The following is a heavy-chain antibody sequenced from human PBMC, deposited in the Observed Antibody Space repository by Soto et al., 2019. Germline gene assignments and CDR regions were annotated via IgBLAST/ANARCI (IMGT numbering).Heavy chain of an antibody. CDR1: GGSSSSGGYY. V-gene: IGHV4-31*03. CDR3: ARWPQLEPRFDY. J-gene: IGHJ4*02. D-gene: IGHD1-1*01. CDR2: IYYNGST. Sequence: QVQLQESGPGLVKPSQTLSLTFTVSGGSSSSGGYYWSWIRQHPGKGLEWIGYIYYNGSTYYNPYLKSRVTISVDTSKNQFSLKLSSVTAADTAVYYCARWPQLEPRFDYWGQGTLVTVSS.